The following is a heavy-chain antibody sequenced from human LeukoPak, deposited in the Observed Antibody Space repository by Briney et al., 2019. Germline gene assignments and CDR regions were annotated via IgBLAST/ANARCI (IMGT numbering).Heavy chain of an antibody. CDR3: ARRPYIAVAGTDY. CDR2: INHSGST. V-gene: IGHV4-34*01. D-gene: IGHD6-19*01. Sequence: SETLSLTCAVYGGSFSGYYWSWIRQPPGKGLEWIGEINHSGSTNYNPSLKSRVTISVDTSKNQFSLKLSPVTAADTAVYYCARRPYIAVAGTDYWGQGTLVTVSS. J-gene: IGHJ4*02. CDR1: GGSFSGYY.